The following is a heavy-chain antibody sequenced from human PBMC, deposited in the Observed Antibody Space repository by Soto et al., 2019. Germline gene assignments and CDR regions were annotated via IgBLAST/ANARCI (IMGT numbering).Heavy chain of an antibody. CDR1: GGSISRSTYY. J-gene: IGHJ5*02. CDR2: IYYSGST. Sequence: QLQLQEPAPGLVKPSETLSLTCTVSGGSISRSTYYWGWIRQPPGKGLEGIGSIYYSGSTYYNPSPKSRLTISLDTSKNQFSLKLISVTAVDTPVYFCVTNIEYSSSPFAPWGEGTIVTVSS. V-gene: IGHV4-39*01. CDR3: VTNIEYSSSPFAP. D-gene: IGHD6-6*01.